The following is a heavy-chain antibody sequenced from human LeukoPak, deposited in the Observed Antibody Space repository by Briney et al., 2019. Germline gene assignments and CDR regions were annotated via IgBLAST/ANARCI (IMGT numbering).Heavy chain of an antibody. J-gene: IGHJ4*02. V-gene: IGHV1-69*05. Sequence: SVKVSCKASGGTFSSYAISWVRQAPGQGLEWMGGIIPIFGTANYAQKFQGRVTITTDESTSTAYMELSSLRSEDTAVYYCARDGGLNTNFDYWGQGTLVTVSS. CDR2: IIPIFGTA. CDR3: ARDGGLNTNFDY. CDR1: GGTFSSYA. D-gene: IGHD2-15*01.